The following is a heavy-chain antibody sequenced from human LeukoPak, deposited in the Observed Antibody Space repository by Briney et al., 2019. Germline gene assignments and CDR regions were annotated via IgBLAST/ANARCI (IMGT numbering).Heavy chain of an antibody. J-gene: IGHJ4*02. CDR3: ARDRAMVRGVIKRDY. CDR1: GGSFSGYY. CDR2: INHSGST. Sequence: SETLSLTWAVYGGSFSGYYWSWIRQPPGKGLEWIGEINHSGSTNYNPSLKSLVTISVDTSKNQFSLQLSSVTAADTAVYYCARDRAMVRGVIKRDYWGQGTLVTVSS. V-gene: IGHV4-34*01. D-gene: IGHD3-10*01.